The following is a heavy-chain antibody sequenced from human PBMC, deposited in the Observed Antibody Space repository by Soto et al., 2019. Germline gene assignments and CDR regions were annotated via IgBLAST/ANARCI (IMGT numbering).Heavy chain of an antibody. CDR2: ISASGFST. D-gene: IGHD6-19*01. CDR3: AKGAGRAVAGNGGDFDN. J-gene: IGHJ4*02. Sequence: EVQLLESGGGLVQPGGSLRLYCVASGFTFGSYAMNWVRQAPGKGLEWVSVISASGFSTNFADSVKGRFTISRDNSKNTLYLQMNSLRADDTAVYYCAKGAGRAVAGNGGDFDNLGQGTLVTVSS. V-gene: IGHV3-23*01. CDR1: GFTFGSYA.